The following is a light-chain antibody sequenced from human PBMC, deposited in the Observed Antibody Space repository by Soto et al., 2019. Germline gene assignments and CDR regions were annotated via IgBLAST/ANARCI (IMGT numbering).Light chain of an antibody. Sequence: QSALTQPASVSGAPGQSSTISCTGTSSDVGGYNSVSWYQQHPGRAPKLLIYDITNRPSGVSDRFSGSQSGNTASLTISGLQAEDEADYYCSSYTKSNTLVFGAGTKVTV. J-gene: IGLJ1*01. CDR3: SSYTKSNTLV. V-gene: IGLV2-14*01. CDR2: DIT. CDR1: SSDVGGYNS.